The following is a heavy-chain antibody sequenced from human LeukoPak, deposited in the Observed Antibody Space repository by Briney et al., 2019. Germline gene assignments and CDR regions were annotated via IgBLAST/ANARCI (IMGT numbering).Heavy chain of an antibody. J-gene: IGHJ2*01. CDR2: ISGSGGET. D-gene: IGHD5-24*01. CDR3: AREERDGYNYYWYFDL. CDR1: GFTFSSYG. V-gene: IGHV3-23*01. Sequence: GGSLRLSCAASGFTFSSYGLSWVRQAPGKGLEWVSGISGSGGETYYADSVKGRFTISRDNAKNSLYLQMSSLRAEDTAVYYCAREERDGYNYYWYFDLWGRGTPVTVSS.